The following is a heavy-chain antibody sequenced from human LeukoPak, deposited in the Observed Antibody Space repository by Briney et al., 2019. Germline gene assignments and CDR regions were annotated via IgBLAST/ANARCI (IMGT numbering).Heavy chain of an antibody. CDR1: GGSISSYY. Sequence: SETLSLTCTVSGGSISSYYWSWIRQPPGKGLEWIGCSYYSGSTNYNPSLKSRVTMSVDTSKNQFSLKLTSVTSADTAVYYCATLGYCSAGSCWGQGTMVTVSS. V-gene: IGHV4-59*12. CDR3: ATLGYCSAGSC. CDR2: SYYSGST. J-gene: IGHJ3*01. D-gene: IGHD2-15*01.